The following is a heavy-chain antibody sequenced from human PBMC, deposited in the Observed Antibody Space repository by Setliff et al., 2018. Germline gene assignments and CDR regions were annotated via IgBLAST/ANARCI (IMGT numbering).Heavy chain of an antibody. J-gene: IGHJ4*02. CDR1: GFTFSSYA. D-gene: IGHD2-8*01. V-gene: IGHV3-23*01. CDR3: ASLGYCTIGGCYKGRGSEY. CDR2: ISGSGGST. Sequence: GSLRLSCAASGFTFSSYAMSWVRQAPGKGLDGVSAISGSGGSTYYADSVKGRFTISRDNSKNTLYLQMNSLRAEDTAVYYCASLGYCTIGGCYKGRGSEYWGQGTLVTVSS.